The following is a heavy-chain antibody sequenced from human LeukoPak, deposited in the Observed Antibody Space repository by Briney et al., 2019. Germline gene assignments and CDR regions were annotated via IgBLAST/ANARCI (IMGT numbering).Heavy chain of an antibody. V-gene: IGHV3-53*01. CDR1: GFTVSSNY. CDR2: IYSGGST. Sequence: GGSLRLSCAASGFTVSSNYMSWVCQAPGKGLEWVSVIYSGGSTYYADSVKGRFTISRDNSKNTLYLQMNSLRAEDTALYHCARNRNMVRGVPSWFDPWGQGTLVTVSS. CDR3: ARNRNMVRGVPSWFDP. J-gene: IGHJ5*02. D-gene: IGHD3-10*01.